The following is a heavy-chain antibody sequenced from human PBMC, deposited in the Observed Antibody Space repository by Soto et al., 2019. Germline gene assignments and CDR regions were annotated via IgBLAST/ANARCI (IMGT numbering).Heavy chain of an antibody. CDR2: INAGNGNT. CDR3: ARGRYCSSTSCSFYNWFDP. D-gene: IGHD2-2*01. Sequence: ASVKVSCKASGYTFTSYAMHWVRQAPGQRLEWMGWINAGNGNTKYSQKFQGRVTITRDTSASSAYMELSSLRSEDTAVYYCARGRYCSSTSCSFYNWFDPWGQGTLVTVSS. J-gene: IGHJ5*02. CDR1: GYTFTSYA. V-gene: IGHV1-3*01.